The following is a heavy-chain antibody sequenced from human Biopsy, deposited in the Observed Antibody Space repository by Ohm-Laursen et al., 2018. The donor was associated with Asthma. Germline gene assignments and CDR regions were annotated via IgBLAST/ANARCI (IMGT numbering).Heavy chain of an antibody. CDR1: GGSINSDY. CDR3: ARDQGDSKFDY. CDR2: SSYSGFR. V-gene: IGHV4-59*01. D-gene: IGHD3-16*01. Sequence: TLSLTCTSSGGSINSDYWSWIRQPPGKGLEWIGLSSYSGFRKYNPSLKSRVTISVDTSKNQLSLNLTSVIAADTAVYYCARDQGDSKFDYWGQGILVTVSS. J-gene: IGHJ4*02.